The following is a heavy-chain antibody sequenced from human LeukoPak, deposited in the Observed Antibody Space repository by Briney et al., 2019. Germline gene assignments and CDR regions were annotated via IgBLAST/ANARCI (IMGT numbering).Heavy chain of an antibody. CDR2: ISGSGDTT. Sequence: GRSLRLSCAASGFTFTTYAMNWVRQAPGKGLEWVSTISGSGDTTYYADSVKGRFAISRDNSKNTLYLQMNSLRAEDTAVYYCAPKYYFDYWGQGTLVTVSS. CDR3: APKYYFDY. J-gene: IGHJ4*02. CDR1: GFTFTTYA. V-gene: IGHV3-23*01.